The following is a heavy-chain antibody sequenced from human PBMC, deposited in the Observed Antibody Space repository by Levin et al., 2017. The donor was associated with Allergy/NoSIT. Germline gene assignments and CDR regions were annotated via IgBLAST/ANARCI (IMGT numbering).Heavy chain of an antibody. CDR3: ARGGYSGSYGAFDF. J-gene: IGHJ3*01. Sequence: GGSLRLSCAASGFTFSSYWMSWVRQAPGKGLEWVANIKLDGSEKYYVDSVRGRFIISRDNAKNSLYLQMNSLRAEDTAVYYCARGGYSGSYGAFDFWGQGTMVTVSS. D-gene: IGHD1-26*01. CDR2: IKLDGSEK. V-gene: IGHV3-7*01. CDR1: GFTFSSYW.